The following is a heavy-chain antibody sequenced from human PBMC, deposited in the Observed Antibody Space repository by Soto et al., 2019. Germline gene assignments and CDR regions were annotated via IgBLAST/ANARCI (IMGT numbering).Heavy chain of an antibody. D-gene: IGHD1-7*01. CDR2: IYTDRST. Sequence: EVQLVESGGGLAQPGGSLRVSCAASGFTVSSSYMTWVRQAPGKGLEWVSFIYTDRSTYYADSVKGRFTISRDDSKNTVDLQMNSLRAEDTAVYYCARDPPETTDYGLDVWGQGTTVTVSS. CDR1: GFTVSSSY. J-gene: IGHJ6*02. V-gene: IGHV3-66*01. CDR3: ARDPPETTDYGLDV.